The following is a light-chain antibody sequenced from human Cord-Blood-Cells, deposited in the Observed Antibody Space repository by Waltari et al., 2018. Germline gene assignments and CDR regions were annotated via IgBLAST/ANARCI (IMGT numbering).Light chain of an antibody. CDR2: EVS. CDR3: CSYAGSSTLV. V-gene: IGLV2-23*02. Sequence: QSALTQPASVSGSPGQSITISCTGTSSEVGRYNLVSWSQQHPVKAPRLMIFEVSKLSSGVSNRFSGSKSGNTASLTISGLQAEDEADYYCCSYAGSSTLVFGGGTKLTVL. J-gene: IGLJ2*01. CDR1: SSEVGRYNL.